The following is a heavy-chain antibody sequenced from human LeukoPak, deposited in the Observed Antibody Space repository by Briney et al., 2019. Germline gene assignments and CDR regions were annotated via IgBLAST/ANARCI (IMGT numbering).Heavy chain of an antibody. Sequence: SETLSLTCTVSGGSISSYYWSWIRQPPGKGLEWIGSIYYSGSTYYNPSLKSRVSISVDTSKNQFSLKLSSVTAADTAAYYCARHDVGYCSGGSCYSFDYWGQGTLVTVSS. V-gene: IGHV4-59*05. D-gene: IGHD2-15*01. CDR2: IYYSGST. CDR1: GGSISSYY. J-gene: IGHJ4*02. CDR3: ARHDVGYCSGGSCYSFDY.